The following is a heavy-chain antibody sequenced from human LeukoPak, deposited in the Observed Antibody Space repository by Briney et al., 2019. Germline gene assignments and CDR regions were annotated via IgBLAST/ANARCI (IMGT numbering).Heavy chain of an antibody. Sequence: SETLSLTCTVSGGSISSGNYYWSWIRQHPGKGLEWIGYIYYSGSTYYNPSLKSRVTISVDTSKNQFSLKLSSVTAADTAVYYCARGRDGYEYYFDYWGQETLVTVSS. D-gene: IGHD5-12*01. J-gene: IGHJ4*02. CDR3: ARGRDGYEYYFDY. V-gene: IGHV4-31*03. CDR1: GGSISSGNYY. CDR2: IYYSGST.